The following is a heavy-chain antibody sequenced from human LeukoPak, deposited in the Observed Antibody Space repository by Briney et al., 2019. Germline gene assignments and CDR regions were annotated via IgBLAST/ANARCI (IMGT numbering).Heavy chain of an antibody. V-gene: IGHV3-74*01. J-gene: IGHJ4*02. Sequence: GGSLRLSCVASGFTFSSYWMHWVRQAPGKGLVWVYGINTDGSATRYADSVKGRFTISRDNAKNMVFLQMHSLRAEDTAVYYCARGSGNYYFDYWGQGTLVTVSS. CDR3: ARGSGNYYFDY. CDR1: GFTFSSYW. CDR2: INTDGSAT. D-gene: IGHD1-26*01.